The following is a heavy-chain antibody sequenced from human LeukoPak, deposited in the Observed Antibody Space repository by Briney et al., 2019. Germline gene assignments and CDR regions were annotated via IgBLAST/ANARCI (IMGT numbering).Heavy chain of an antibody. V-gene: IGHV4-59*01. Sequence: MPSETLSLTCTVPGGSISSYYWSWIRQPPGKGLGWIGYIYYSGSTNYNPSLKSRVTISVDTSKNQFSLKLSSVTAADTAVYYCARATQTSPDAFDIWGQGTMVTVSS. CDR3: ARATQTSPDAFDI. CDR1: GGSISSYY. CDR2: IYYSGST. J-gene: IGHJ3*02.